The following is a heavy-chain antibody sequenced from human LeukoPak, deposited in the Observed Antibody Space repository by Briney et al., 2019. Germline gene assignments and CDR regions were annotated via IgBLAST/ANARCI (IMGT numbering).Heavy chain of an antibody. CDR2: IYDSGLT. CDR1: GGSISRTDDY. J-gene: IGHJ4*02. CDR3: ARDGKRAFMITSRGARPYYFDY. D-gene: IGHD3-16*01. Sequence: PSDTLSLTCTLSGGSISRTDDYCGWVRQPPGRGPEWFVSIYDSGLTYYNPSLKSRVTISVDTSKNQFSLKLSYVTAADTAVYYCARDGKRAFMITSRGARPYYFDYWGQGILVTVSS. V-gene: IGHV4-39*07.